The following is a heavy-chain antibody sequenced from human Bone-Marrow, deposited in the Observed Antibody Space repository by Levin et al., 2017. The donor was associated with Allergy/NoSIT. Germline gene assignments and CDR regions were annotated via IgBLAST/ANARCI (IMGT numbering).Heavy chain of an antibody. V-gene: IGHV3-7*04. J-gene: IGHJ5*02. D-gene: IGHD2-2*03. CDR3: ARGKSHVGSSDMDWFDI. CDR1: GFTFNNYW. CDR2: IKEDGSED. Sequence: RAGGSLRLSCAASGFTFNNYWMTWVRQAPGKGLEWVANIKEDGSEDYSADSVKGRFTISRDNANNSLYLQMRSLRAEDTAVYYCARGKSHVGSSDMDWFDIWGQGTLVTVSS.